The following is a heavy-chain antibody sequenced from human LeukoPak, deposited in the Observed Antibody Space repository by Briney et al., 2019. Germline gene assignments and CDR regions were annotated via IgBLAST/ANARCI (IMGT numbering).Heavy chain of an antibody. CDR1: QFTFSRFA. Sequence: PGGSLRLSCEASQFTFSRFAMSWIRQAPGTGLEWVSTLSGSGTATYYADSVKGRFTTSRDNSKDTLYLQMDNLRADDTAVYYCAKHLGSHSFLFYYMDVWGTGTSVIVFS. D-gene: IGHD2-21*01. J-gene: IGHJ6*03. V-gene: IGHV3-23*01. CDR3: AKHLGSHSFLFYYMDV. CDR2: LSGSGTAT.